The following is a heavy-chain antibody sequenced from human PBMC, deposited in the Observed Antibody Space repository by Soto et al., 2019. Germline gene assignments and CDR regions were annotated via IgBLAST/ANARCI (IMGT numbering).Heavy chain of an antibody. J-gene: IGHJ6*02. Sequence: SGGSLRLSCAASGFTFSTYAMHWVRQAPGKGLEWVAVISYDGSINYYADSVKGRFTISRDNSKKTLDLQMSSLRGEDTAVYHCARDLRYYYHSSGYCPLRYYYHGMDLWGQGTTVTVSS. D-gene: IGHD3-22*01. CDR2: ISYDGSIN. V-gene: IGHV3-30-3*01. CDR3: ARDLRYYYHSSGYCPLRYYYHGMDL. CDR1: GFTFSTYA.